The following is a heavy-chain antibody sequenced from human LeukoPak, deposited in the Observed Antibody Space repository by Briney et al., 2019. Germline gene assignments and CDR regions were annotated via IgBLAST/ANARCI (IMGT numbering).Heavy chain of an antibody. Sequence: ASVKVSCKASGYTFTSYGISWVRQAPGQGLEWIGWISAYNGNTNYAQKLQGRVTMTTDTSTSTAYMELRSLRSDDTAVYYCASGALPDYYDSSGYYPSLDYWGQGTLVTVSS. J-gene: IGHJ4*02. D-gene: IGHD3-22*01. CDR2: ISAYNGNT. V-gene: IGHV1-18*01. CDR3: ASGALPDYYDSSGYYPSLDY. CDR1: GYTFTSYG.